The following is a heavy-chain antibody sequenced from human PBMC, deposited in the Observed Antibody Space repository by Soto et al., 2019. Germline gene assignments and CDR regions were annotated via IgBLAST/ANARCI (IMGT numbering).Heavy chain of an antibody. D-gene: IGHD3-9*01. Sequence: PGESLKISCKGSGYSFTSYWIGWVRQMPGKGLEWMGIIYPGDSDTRYSPSFQGQVTISADKSTSTAYLQWSSLKASDTAMYYCARERVDVLNGYYGGMDVWGQGTTVTVSS. J-gene: IGHJ6*02. V-gene: IGHV5-51*01. CDR3: ARERVDVLNGYYGGMDV. CDR2: IYPGDSDT. CDR1: GYSFTSYW.